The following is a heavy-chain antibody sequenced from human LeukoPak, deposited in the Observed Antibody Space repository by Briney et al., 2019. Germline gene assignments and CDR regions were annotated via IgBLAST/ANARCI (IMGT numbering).Heavy chain of an antibody. J-gene: IGHJ4*02. V-gene: IGHV5-51*01. Sequence: GESLQISCKGSGSSFTSYWIGWGRQLPGKGLEWMGIIYPGDSDTKYSPSFQGQVTISADKSISTAYLQWSSLKASDTAMYYCARAKGYSGYYDYVWGSYPYYFDYWGQGTLVTVSS. CDR1: GSSFTSYW. D-gene: IGHD3-16*01. CDR2: IYPGDSDT. CDR3: ARAKGYSGYYDYVWGSYPYYFDY.